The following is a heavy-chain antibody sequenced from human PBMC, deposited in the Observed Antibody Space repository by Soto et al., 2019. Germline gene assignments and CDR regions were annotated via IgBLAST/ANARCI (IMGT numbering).Heavy chain of an antibody. CDR2: ISGSGRTT. V-gene: IGHV3-23*01. CDR1: GFTFGSYA. Sequence: EVQLLESGGGLVQPGGSLRLSCAASGFTFGSYAMNWLRQAPGRGLECVSFISGSGRTTYYADSVKGRFTVSRDNSKITRYLQMNSLRAEDTALYYCAKFRGPSYSYYSMDVWGKGTTVTVSS. D-gene: IGHD3-16*01. CDR3: AKFRGPSYSYYSMDV. J-gene: IGHJ6*03.